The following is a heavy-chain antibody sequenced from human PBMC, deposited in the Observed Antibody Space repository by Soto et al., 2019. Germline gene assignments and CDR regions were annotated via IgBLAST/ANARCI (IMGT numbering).Heavy chain of an antibody. CDR3: ARRDSYFGRPYAFDI. V-gene: IGHV4-39*01. CDR1: GGSISSSSYY. Sequence: QLQLQESGPGLVKPSETLSLTCTVSGGSISSSSYYWGWIRQPPGKGLEWIGSIYYSGSTYYNPSLKSRVTISVDTSKNQFSLKLSSVTAADTAVYYCARRDSYFGRPYAFDIWGQGTMVTVSS. CDR2: IYYSGST. D-gene: IGHD3-16*01. J-gene: IGHJ3*02.